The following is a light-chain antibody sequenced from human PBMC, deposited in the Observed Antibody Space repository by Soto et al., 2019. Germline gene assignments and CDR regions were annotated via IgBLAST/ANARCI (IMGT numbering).Light chain of an antibody. CDR1: SSNIGSNT. CDR3: AAWDDSLNGPG. CDR2: SNN. J-gene: IGLJ2*01. Sequence: QAVVTQPPSASGTPGQRVTISCYGSSSNIGSNTVNWYQQLPGTAPKLLIYSNNQRPSGVPDRFSGSKSGTSASLAISGLQSEDEADYYCAAWDDSLNGPGFGGGTKLTVL. V-gene: IGLV1-44*01.